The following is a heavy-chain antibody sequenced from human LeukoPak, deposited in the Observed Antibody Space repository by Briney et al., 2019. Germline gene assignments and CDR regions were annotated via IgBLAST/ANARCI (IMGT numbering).Heavy chain of an antibody. V-gene: IGHV4-4*07. CDR2: MYTSGST. D-gene: IGHD6-19*01. CDR1: GGSISDYY. Sequence: SEILSLTCTVSGGSISDYYWSWIRQPAGKGLEWIGRMYTSGSTKYNPSLKSRVTMSVDTSKNQFSLKLRSVTAADTAVYYCARVSAVADYYFDYWGQGTLVTVSS. J-gene: IGHJ4*02. CDR3: ARVSAVADYYFDY.